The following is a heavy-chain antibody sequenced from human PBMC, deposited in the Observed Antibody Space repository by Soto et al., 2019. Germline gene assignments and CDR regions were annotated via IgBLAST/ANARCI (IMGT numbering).Heavy chain of an antibody. D-gene: IGHD6-13*01. CDR2: IYYSGST. V-gene: IGHV4-59*01. CDR1: GGSISSYY. J-gene: IGHJ5*02. CDR3: AQQLIT. Sequence: SETLSLTCTVSGGSISSYYWSWIRQPPGKGLEWIGYIYYSGSTNYNPSLKSRVVMSVDTSKNQFPLKLSSVTAADTAVYYCAQQLITWGQGTLVTVSS.